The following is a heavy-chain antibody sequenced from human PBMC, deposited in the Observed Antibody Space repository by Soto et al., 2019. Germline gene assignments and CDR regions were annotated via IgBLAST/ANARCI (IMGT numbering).Heavy chain of an antibody. V-gene: IGHV3-33*01. CDR2: IWHDGNNK. CDR3: ASDLLGATDSDWLDV. Sequence: GGSLRLSCAASGFTFSNYGMHWVRQAPGKGLEWVAIIWHDGNNKYYADSVRGRFIISRDTSKNRLHLQMNSLRAKDTAVYYCASDLLGATDSDWLDVWGQGTTVTVSS. J-gene: IGHJ6*02. D-gene: IGHD1-26*01. CDR1: GFTFSNYG.